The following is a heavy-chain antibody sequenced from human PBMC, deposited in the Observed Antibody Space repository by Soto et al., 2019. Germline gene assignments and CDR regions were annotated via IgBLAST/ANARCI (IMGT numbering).Heavy chain of an antibody. V-gene: IGHV4-59*01. CDR3: ASTISAAGPPDY. CDR1: GCSISSYY. CDR2: IYYSGST. J-gene: IGHJ4*02. Sequence: PSETLSLPCPVSGCSISSYYWSWIRQSPGKGLECIGYIYYSGSTNYNPSLKSRVTISVDTSKNQFSLKLSSVTAADTAVYYCASTISAAGPPDYWGQGTLVTVSS. D-gene: IGHD6-13*01.